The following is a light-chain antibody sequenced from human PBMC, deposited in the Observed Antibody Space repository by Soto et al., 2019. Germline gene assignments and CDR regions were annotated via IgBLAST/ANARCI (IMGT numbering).Light chain of an antibody. J-gene: IGLJ1*01. CDR3: SSYTSRSTHV. CDR2: DVT. CDR1: SSDVGGYNF. V-gene: IGLV2-14*03. Sequence: QSALTQPASVSGSPGQSITISCTGTSSDVGGYNFVSWYQQHPGKVPKLLIYDVTSRPSGVSDRFSGSKSGNTASLTISGLQTEGEGDYYCSSYTSRSTHVFGSGTKVTVL.